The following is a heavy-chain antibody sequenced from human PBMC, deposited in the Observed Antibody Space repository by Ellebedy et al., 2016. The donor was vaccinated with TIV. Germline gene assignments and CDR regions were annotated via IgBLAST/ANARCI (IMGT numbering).Heavy chain of an antibody. D-gene: IGHD2-2*01. CDR1: GFTFSSYA. CDR2: ITGSGGST. J-gene: IGHJ6*02. Sequence: GGSLRLXXAASGFTFSSYAMSWVRQVPGKGLEWVSAITGSGGSTYYADSVKGRFTISRDNSKNTLYLQMNSLRAEDTALYYCAKDPGYLYCGRTSCSRSYYGMDVWGQGTTVTVSS. CDR3: AKDPGYLYCGRTSCSRSYYGMDV. V-gene: IGHV3-23*01.